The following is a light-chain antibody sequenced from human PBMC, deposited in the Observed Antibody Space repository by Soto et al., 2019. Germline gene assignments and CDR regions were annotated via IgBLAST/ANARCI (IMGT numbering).Light chain of an antibody. CDR3: QQYNRWPLT. Sequence: EIVMTQSPATLSVSPGERVTLSCRASQSIYEKLAWYQQKPGQTPRLDIYDASTRATGTPGSFSGSGSGTEFTLTISSLQSEDFAVYYCQQYNRWPLTFGGGTKVEIK. CDR1: QSIYEK. J-gene: IGKJ4*01. CDR2: DAS. V-gene: IGKV3-15*01.